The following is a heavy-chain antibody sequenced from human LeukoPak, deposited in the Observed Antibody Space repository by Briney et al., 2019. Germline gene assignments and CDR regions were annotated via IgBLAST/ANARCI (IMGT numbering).Heavy chain of an antibody. D-gene: IGHD3-10*01. Sequence: ASVKVSRKASGGTFSSYAISWVRQAPGQGLEWMGGIIPIFGTANYAQKFQGRVTITTDESTSTAYMELSSLRSEDTAVYYCARDLNWGSGSYYSVFDPWGQGTLVTVSS. J-gene: IGHJ5*02. CDR1: GGTFSSYA. CDR3: ARDLNWGSGSYYSVFDP. CDR2: IIPIFGTA. V-gene: IGHV1-69*05.